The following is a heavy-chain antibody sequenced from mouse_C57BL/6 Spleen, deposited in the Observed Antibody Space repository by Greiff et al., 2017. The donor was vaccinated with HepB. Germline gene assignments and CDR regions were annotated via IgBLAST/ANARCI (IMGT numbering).Heavy chain of an antibody. D-gene: IGHD1-1*01. Sequence: QVQLQQPGAELVMPGASVKLSCKASGYTFPSYWMHWVKQRPGQGLEWIGEIDPSDSYTNYNQKFKGKSTLTVDKSSSTAYMQLSSLTSEDSAVYYCASITTVVATKWYFDVWGTGTTVTVSS. J-gene: IGHJ1*03. CDR3: ASITTVVATKWYFDV. V-gene: IGHV1-69*01. CDR2: IDPSDSYT. CDR1: GYTFPSYW.